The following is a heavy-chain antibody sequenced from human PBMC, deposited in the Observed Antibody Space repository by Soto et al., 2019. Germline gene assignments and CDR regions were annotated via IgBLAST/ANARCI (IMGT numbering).Heavy chain of an antibody. D-gene: IGHD1-7*01. CDR2: IIPIFGTA. Sequence: SVKVSCKASGGTFSSYAISWVRQAPGQGLEWMGGIIPIFGTANYAQKFQGRVTITADESTSTAYMELSSLRSEDTAVYYCASWGTEDNWNYVVGNYGMDVWGQGTTVTVS. CDR1: GGTFSSYA. J-gene: IGHJ6*02. V-gene: IGHV1-69*13. CDR3: ASWGTEDNWNYVVGNYGMDV.